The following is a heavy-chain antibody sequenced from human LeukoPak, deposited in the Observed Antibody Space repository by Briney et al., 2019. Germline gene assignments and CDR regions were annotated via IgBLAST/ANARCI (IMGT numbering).Heavy chain of an antibody. CDR2: IKQDGTEI. V-gene: IGHV3-7*01. CDR3: ARTPDGADY. Sequence: PGGSLRLSCAASGFTFNNYWMTWFRQAPGKGLEWVANIKQDGTEIFHVDSVRGRFIISRDNAENSLYLQMNSLRVEGTAVYYCARTPDGADYWGQGTLVTVSS. CDR1: GFTFNNYW. J-gene: IGHJ4*02. D-gene: IGHD3-10*01.